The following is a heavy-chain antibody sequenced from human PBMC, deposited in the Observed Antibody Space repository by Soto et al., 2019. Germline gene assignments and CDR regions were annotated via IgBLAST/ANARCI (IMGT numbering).Heavy chain of an antibody. CDR2: ISYDGSNK. D-gene: IGHD4-17*01. Sequence: QVQLVESGGGVVQPGRSLRLSCAASGFTFSSYGMHWVRQAPGKGLEWVAVISYDGSNKYYADSVKGRFTIPRDNSKNTLYLQMNSLRAEDTAVYYCAKVGPGYGDYSFLVWGQGTMVTVSS. CDR3: AKVGPGYGDYSFLV. J-gene: IGHJ3*01. V-gene: IGHV3-30*18. CDR1: GFTFSSYG.